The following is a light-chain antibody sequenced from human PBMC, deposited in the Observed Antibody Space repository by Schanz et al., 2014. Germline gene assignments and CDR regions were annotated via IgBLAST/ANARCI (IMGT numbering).Light chain of an antibody. CDR2: GAS. Sequence: EIVLTQSPGTPSLSPGERATLSCRASQSVSSSYLAWYQQKPGQAPRLLIYGASSRATGIPDRFSGSGSGTDFTLTISRLEPEDFAVYYCQHYSLSPLFGQGTKVDI. CDR3: QHYSLSPL. CDR1: QSVSSSY. V-gene: IGKV3-20*01. J-gene: IGKJ1*01.